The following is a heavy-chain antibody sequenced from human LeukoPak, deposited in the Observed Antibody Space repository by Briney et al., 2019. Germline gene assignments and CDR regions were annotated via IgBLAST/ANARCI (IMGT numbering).Heavy chain of an antibody. D-gene: IGHD4/OR15-4a*01. CDR1: GYTFTGNY. CDR2: INPNSGGT. V-gene: IGHV1-2*02. Sequence: ASVKVSCKASGYTFTGNYIHWVRQAPGQGLEWMGWINPNSGGTNFAQKFQGRVTMTRDTSISTAYMELSRLRSDDTAVYYCARRAGAYSHPYDYWGQGTLVTVSS. J-gene: IGHJ4*02. CDR3: ARRAGAYSHPYDY.